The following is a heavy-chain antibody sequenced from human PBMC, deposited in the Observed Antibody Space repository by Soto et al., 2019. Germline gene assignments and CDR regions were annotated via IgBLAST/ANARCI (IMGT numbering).Heavy chain of an antibody. CDR1: GYTFTSYG. Sequence: ASVKVSCKASGYTFTSYGISWVRQAPGQGLEWMGWISAYNGNTNYAQKLQGRVTMTTATSTSTAYMELRSLRSADTAVYYCARDSSGWPEDAFDIWGQGTMVTVSS. J-gene: IGHJ3*02. V-gene: IGHV1-18*01. D-gene: IGHD6-19*01. CDR2: ISAYNGNT. CDR3: ARDSSGWPEDAFDI.